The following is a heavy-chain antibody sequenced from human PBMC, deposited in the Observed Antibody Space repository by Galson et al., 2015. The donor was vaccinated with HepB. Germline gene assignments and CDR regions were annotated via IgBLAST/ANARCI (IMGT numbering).Heavy chain of an antibody. CDR1: GYSFTSYW. CDR3: ARRGEGYQLLSSWFDP. D-gene: IGHD2-2*01. V-gene: IGHV5-51*01. CDR2: IYPGDSDT. J-gene: IGHJ5*01. Sequence: QSGAEVKKPGESLKISCKGSGYSFTSYWIGWVRQMPGKGLEWMGIIYPGDSDTRYSPSFQGQVTISADKSISTAYLQWSSLKASDTAMYYCARRGEGYQLLSSWFDPWGQGTLVTVSS.